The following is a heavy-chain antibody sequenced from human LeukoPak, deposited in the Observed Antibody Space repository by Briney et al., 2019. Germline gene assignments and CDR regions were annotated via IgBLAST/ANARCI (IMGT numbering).Heavy chain of an antibody. V-gene: IGHV1-46*01. Sequence: ASVKVSCKASGYTFTSYYMHWVRQAPGQGLEWMGIINPSGGSTSHAQKFQGRVTMTRDTSTSTVYMELSSLRSEDTAVYYCARDDNLAKNTMIQGYWGQGTLVTVSS. CDR1: GYTFTSYY. CDR2: INPSGGST. J-gene: IGHJ4*02. CDR3: ARDDNLAKNTMIQGY. D-gene: IGHD3-22*01.